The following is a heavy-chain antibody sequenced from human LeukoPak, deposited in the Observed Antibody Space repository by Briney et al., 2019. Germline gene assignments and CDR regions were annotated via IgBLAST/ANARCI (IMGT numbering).Heavy chain of an antibody. CDR3: VAEEYGTGSYYKSAF. Sequence: SETLSLTCSVSGGSISSYYWGWIRQPPGKALEYIGYIFYSGSTNYNPSLKSRVTISVDTSRNQFSLKLTSVIAADTAVYYCVAEEYGTGSYYKSAFWGKGALVTVSS. CDR1: GGSISSYY. V-gene: IGHV4-59*08. CDR2: IFYSGST. D-gene: IGHD3-10*01. J-gene: IGHJ4*02.